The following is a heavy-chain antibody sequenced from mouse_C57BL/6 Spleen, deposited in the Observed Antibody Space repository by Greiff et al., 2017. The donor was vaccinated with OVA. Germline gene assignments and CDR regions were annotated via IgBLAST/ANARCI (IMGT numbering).Heavy chain of an antibody. CDR3: AASNWDDAMDY. D-gene: IGHD4-1*01. V-gene: IGHV1-64*01. J-gene: IGHJ4*01. CDR2: IHPNSGST. Sequence: VQLQQSGAELVKPGASVKLSCKASGYTFTSYWMHWVKQRTGQGLEWIGMIHPNSGSTNYNEKFKSKATLTVDKSSSTAYMQLSSLTSEDSAVYYCAASNWDDAMDYWGQGTSVTVSS. CDR1: GYTFTSYW.